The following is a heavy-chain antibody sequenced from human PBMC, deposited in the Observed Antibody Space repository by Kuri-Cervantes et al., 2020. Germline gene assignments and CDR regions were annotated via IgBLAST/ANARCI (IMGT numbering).Heavy chain of an antibody. CDR2: ISGSGGST. V-gene: IGHV3-23*01. D-gene: IGHD4-17*01. J-gene: IGHJ4*02. CDR3: ARGYGDYASAPDY. CDR1: GFTFDDYA. Sequence: GESLKISCAASGFTFDDYAMHWVRQAPGKGLEWVSGISGSGGSTYYADSVKGRFTIYRDNSKNTLYLQMSSLRAEDTAVYYCARGYGDYASAPDYWGQGTLVTVSS.